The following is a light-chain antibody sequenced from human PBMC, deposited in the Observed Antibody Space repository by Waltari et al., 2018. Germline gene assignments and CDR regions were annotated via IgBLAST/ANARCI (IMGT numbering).Light chain of an antibody. Sequence: IQMTQSPTSLSASVGDRVTITCQASQDISNCLNWYQQKPGRAPKLLIYDASILEPGFPSRLSGSGSGTHFSFTISGLQTDDIGTYFCQQCDDVPFTFGPGTKVEMK. V-gene: IGKV1-33*01. CDR2: DAS. CDR1: QDISNC. J-gene: IGKJ3*01. CDR3: QQCDDVPFT.